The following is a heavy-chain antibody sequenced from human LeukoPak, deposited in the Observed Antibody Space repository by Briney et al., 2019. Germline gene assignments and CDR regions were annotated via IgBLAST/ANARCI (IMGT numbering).Heavy chain of an antibody. CDR1: RYTLTELS. V-gene: IGHV1-24*01. J-gene: IGHJ6*03. D-gene: IGHD2-15*01. CDR2: FDPEDGEA. Sequence: GASVKVSCKVSRYTLTELSMHWGRQAPGKVLEWMGGFDPEDGEAIYAQKFQGRVTMTEDTSTDTAYMELSSLRSEDTAVYYCARRRYYYMDVWGKGTKVTVSS. CDR3: ARRRYYYMDV.